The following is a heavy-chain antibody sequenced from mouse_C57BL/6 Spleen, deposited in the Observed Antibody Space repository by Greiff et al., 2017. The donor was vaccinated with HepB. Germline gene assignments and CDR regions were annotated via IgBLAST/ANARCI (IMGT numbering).Heavy chain of an antibody. CDR2: IYPGDGDT. CDR3: ARGGHYYGSSHWYFDV. CDR1: GYAFSSYW. V-gene: IGHV1-80*01. J-gene: IGHJ1*03. Sequence: VQLQQSGAELVKPGASVKISCKASGYAFSSYWMNWVKQRPGKGLEWIGQIYPGDGDTNYNGKFKGKATLTADKSSSTAYMQLSSLTSEDSAVYFCARGGHYYGSSHWYFDVWGTGTTVTVSS. D-gene: IGHD1-1*01.